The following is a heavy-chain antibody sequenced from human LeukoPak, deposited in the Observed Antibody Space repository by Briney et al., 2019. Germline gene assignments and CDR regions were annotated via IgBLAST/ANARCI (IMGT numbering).Heavy chain of an antibody. CDR1: GFTFSSYA. J-gene: IGHJ4*02. D-gene: IGHD3-22*01. Sequence: GGSLRLSCAASGFTFSSYAMSWVRQAPGKGLEWVSAISGSGGSTYYADSVKGRFTISRDNSKNTLYLLMNSLRAEDTAVYYCAGLGSSDYYYYFDYWGQGTLVTVSS. CDR3: AGLGSSDYYYYFDY. V-gene: IGHV3-23*01. CDR2: ISGSGGST.